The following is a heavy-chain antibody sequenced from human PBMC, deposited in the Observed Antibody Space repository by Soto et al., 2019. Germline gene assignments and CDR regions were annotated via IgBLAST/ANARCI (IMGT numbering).Heavy chain of an antibody. D-gene: IGHD3-10*01. Sequence: SETLSLTCAVSGVSISNSRWYWGWIRQPLGKGLEWIGSIYYNGSTNYNPSLKSRVIISVDTSKNQFSLKLSSVTAADTAMYYCARGYYGSGSGGYYFDYWGQGTLVTVSS. CDR1: GVSISNSRWY. V-gene: IGHV4-39*07. CDR3: ARGYYGSGSGGYYFDY. CDR2: IYYNGST. J-gene: IGHJ4*02.